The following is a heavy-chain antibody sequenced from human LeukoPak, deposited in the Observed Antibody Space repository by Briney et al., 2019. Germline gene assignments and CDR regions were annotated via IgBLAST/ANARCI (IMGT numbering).Heavy chain of an antibody. D-gene: IGHD3-10*01. J-gene: IGHJ3*02. CDR1: GGSISSYY. Sequence: SETLSLTCTVSGGSISSYYWSWIRQPAGKGLEWIGRIYTSGRTNYNPSLMSRVTMSVDTSKKQFSLKLRSVTAADTAVYYCARRGFWFGELLSGDAFDIWGQGTMVTVSS. CDR2: IYTSGRT. CDR3: ARRGFWFGELLSGDAFDI. V-gene: IGHV4-4*07.